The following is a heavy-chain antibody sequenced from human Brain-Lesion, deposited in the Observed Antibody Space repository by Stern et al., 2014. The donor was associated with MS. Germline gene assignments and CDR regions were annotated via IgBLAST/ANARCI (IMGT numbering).Heavy chain of an antibody. D-gene: IGHD3-22*01. CDR2: IYYIGST. CDR1: GDSISSGDNY. CDR3: ARGESSRFYYYLDY. Sequence: QVQLQESGPGLVKPSQTLSLTCNVSGDSISSGDNYWSWIRQSPGKGLEGIGYIYYIGSTFYNPSLKSRVTISVDTSQNQFSLSLSSVTAADTAVYYCARGESSRFYYYLDYWGQGNLVTVSA. J-gene: IGHJ4*02. V-gene: IGHV4-30-4*01.